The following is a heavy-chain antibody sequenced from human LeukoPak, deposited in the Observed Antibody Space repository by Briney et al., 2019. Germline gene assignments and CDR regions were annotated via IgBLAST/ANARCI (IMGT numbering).Heavy chain of an antibody. CDR3: AILGYSSSVFDC. Sequence: GGSLRLSCAASGFTFSNYAIHWVRQAPGKGLEWAALISKDGTNKYYPDSVKGRFTISRDNSKDTLYLQMNSLRAEDTAVYYCAILGYSSSVFDCWGQGTLVTVSS. CDR1: GFTFSNYA. D-gene: IGHD6-13*01. V-gene: IGHV3-30-3*01. CDR2: ISKDGTNK. J-gene: IGHJ4*02.